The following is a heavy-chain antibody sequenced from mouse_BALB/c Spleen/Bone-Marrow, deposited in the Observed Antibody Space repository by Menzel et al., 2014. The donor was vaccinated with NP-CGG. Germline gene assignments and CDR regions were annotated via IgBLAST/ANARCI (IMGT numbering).Heavy chain of an antibody. J-gene: IGHJ2*01. CDR1: GFTFSSYT. CDR2: ISNGGGST. Sequence: EVNVVESGGGLVQPGGSLKLSCAASGFTFSSYTMSWVRQTPEKRLEWVAYISNGGGSTYYPDTAKGRFTISRDNAKNTLYLQMSSLKSEDTAMYYCARQIYFPYFDYWGQGTTLTVSS. D-gene: IGHD2-1*01. CDR3: ARQIYFPYFDY. V-gene: IGHV5-12-2*01.